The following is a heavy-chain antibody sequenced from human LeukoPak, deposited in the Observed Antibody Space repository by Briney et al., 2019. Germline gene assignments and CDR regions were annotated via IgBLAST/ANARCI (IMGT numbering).Heavy chain of an antibody. CDR2: ISAYNGNT. CDR3: ARTLTLDY. Sequence: ASVKVSCKASGYTFTGYYMHWVRQAPGQGLEWMGWISAYNGNTNYAQKLQGRVTMTTDTSTSTAYMELRSLRSDDTAVYYCARTLTLDYWGQGTLVTVSS. D-gene: IGHD4-11*01. CDR1: GYTFTGYY. J-gene: IGHJ4*02. V-gene: IGHV1-18*04.